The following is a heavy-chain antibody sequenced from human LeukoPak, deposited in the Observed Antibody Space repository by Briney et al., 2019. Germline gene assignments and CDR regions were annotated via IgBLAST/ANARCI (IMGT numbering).Heavy chain of an antibody. CDR1: GASIRSYY. J-gene: IGHJ4*02. D-gene: IGHD3-22*01. CDR2: MYYSESP. CDR3: ARSYDTNNRQRFDY. V-gene: IGHV4-59*08. Sequence: SETLSLTCTVSGASIRSYYWSWVRQPPGKGLEWIAYMYYSESPNYNPSLKSRVSMSGDSSRNQFSLKLNSVTAADTAVYYCARSYDTNNRQRFDYWGQGILVTVSP.